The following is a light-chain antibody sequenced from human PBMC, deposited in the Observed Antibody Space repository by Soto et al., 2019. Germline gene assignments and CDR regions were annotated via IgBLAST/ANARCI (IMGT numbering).Light chain of an antibody. J-gene: IGKJ1*01. CDR3: QQYMSSVT. CDR2: GAS. CDR1: QSVDTTF. Sequence: IVLTQSPGSLSLSPGQRATLSCRASQSVDTTFFAWYQKKPGQAPRLLIYGASKRATGIPDRFSGSGSGTDFTLIISRLEPEDFAVYYSQQYMSSVTFGQGTKVEIK. V-gene: IGKV3-20*01.